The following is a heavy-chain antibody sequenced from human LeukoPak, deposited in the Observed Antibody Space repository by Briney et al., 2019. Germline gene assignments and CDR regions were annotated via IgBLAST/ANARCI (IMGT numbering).Heavy chain of an antibody. CDR3: ARDQNAVAGTSDY. D-gene: IGHD6-19*01. Sequence: ASVKVSCKASGGTFSSCAISWVRQAPGQGLEWMGGIIPIFGTANYAQKFQGRVTITADESTSTAYMELSSLRSDDTAVYYCARDQNAVAGTSDYWGQGTLVTVSS. V-gene: IGHV1-69*13. CDR2: IIPIFGTA. CDR1: GGTFSSCA. J-gene: IGHJ4*02.